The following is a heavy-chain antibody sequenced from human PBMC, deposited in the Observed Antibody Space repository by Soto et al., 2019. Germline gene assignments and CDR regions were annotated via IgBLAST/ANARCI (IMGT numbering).Heavy chain of an antibody. CDR1: GYGITRYW. D-gene: IGHD3-22*01. CDR2: IYPGDSDT. CDR3: ARREVTTHWFDP. V-gene: IGHV5-51*01. Sequence: GQCLKISCRGSGYGITRYWIGCVRPMPGKGLEWMGIIYPGDSDTRYSPSFQGQVTISADKSISTAYLQWSSLKASDTAMYYCARREVTTHWFDPWGQGTLVTFSS. J-gene: IGHJ5*02.